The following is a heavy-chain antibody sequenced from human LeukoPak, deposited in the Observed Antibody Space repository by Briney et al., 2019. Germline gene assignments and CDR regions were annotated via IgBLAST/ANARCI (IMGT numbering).Heavy chain of an antibody. CDR2: IRQDGSVK. D-gene: IGHD6-19*01. V-gene: IGHV3-7*03. J-gene: IGHJ4*02. CDR1: GFTFSGYW. CDR3: AKDNRRHYTSGPNPDSLH. Sequence: GGSLRLSCAASGFTFSGYWMHWVRQAPGKGLEWVANIRQDGSVKYYLDSVKGRFTISRDNAKNSLYLQMNSLRVEDTAFYYCAKDNRRHYTSGPNPDSLHWGQGALVTVSS.